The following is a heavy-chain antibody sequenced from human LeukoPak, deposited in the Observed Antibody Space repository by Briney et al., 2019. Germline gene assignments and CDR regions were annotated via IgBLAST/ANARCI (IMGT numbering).Heavy chain of an antibody. D-gene: IGHD3-9*01. J-gene: IGHJ4*02. CDR2: ISSDGDST. V-gene: IGHV3-64D*06. CDR1: GFTFSTYP. Sequence: PGGSLRLSCSASGFTFSTYPMHWVRQAPGRGLEYVSSISSDGDSTYYADSVKGRFTISRDNSKNTLYLQTSSLRAEDSAVYYCVKRTTDYYYYDYWGWGTLVTVSS. CDR3: VKRTTDYYYYDY.